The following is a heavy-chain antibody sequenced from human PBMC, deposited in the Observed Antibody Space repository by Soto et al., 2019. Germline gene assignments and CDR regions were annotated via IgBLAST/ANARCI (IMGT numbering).Heavy chain of an antibody. Sequence: LTCTLACGAVDGAVHSCDWVRQSPGKGLEWIGYSYHSGRSYYKPSLQSRVTISVDRYKAQLYLTLTSVPAAHTAGYFCARPTHHEACLEIWGPGT. CDR1: CGAVDGAVHS. CDR3: ARPTHHEACLEI. V-gene: IGHV4-30-2*06. J-gene: IGHJ4*02. CDR2: SYHSGRS.